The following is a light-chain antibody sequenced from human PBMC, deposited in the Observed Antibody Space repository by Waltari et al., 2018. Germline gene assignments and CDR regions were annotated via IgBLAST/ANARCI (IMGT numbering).Light chain of an antibody. V-gene: IGKV3-20*01. J-gene: IGKJ2*01. CDR3: QQYDTMPHT. CDR1: QSLTTTS. Sequence: ENVLTQSPGTVSLSPGERATLSCRASQSLTTTSLAWYQAKPGQAPRVLIYGASSRAAGVPKRFSGSGSGTEFTLIISSVAPEDFAVFYCQQYDTMPHTFGQGTKLEIK. CDR2: GAS.